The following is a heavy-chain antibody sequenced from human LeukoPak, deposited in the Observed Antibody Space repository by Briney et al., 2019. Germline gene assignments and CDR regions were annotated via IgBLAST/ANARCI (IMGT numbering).Heavy chain of an antibody. V-gene: IGHV1-69*04. CDR1: GGTFSSYA. D-gene: IGHD4-17*01. CDR2: IIPILGIA. CDR3: ARDYGGNSGWFDI. Sequence: ASVKVSCKASGGTFSSYAISWVRQAPGQGLEWMGRIIPILGIANYAQKFQGRVTITADKSTSTAYMELSSLRSEDTAVYYCARDYGGNSGWFDIWGQGTMVTVSS. J-gene: IGHJ3*02.